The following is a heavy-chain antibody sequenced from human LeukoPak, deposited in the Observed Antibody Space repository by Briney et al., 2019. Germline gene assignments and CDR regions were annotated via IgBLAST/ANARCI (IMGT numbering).Heavy chain of an antibody. V-gene: IGHV3-23*01. J-gene: IGHJ4*02. CDR1: GITFSSYG. CDR2: ISSTGGTT. D-gene: IGHD3-10*01. Sequence: QPGGSLRLSCAASGITFSSYGMSSVRQAPGKGLEWVSSISSTGGTTYYADSVKGRFTISRDNSKNTLYLQMNSLRAEDTAIYYCAKDLVTGSLDYWGQGTLVTVSS. CDR3: AKDLVTGSLDY.